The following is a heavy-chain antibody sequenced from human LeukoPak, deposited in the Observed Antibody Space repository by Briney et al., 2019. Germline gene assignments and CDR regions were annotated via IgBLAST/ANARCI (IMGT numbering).Heavy chain of an antibody. CDR1: DGSFSSYY. CDR2: INHSGST. CDR3: ARRPYCSGGSCYSGWFDP. Sequence: SETLSLTCAVYDGSFSSYYWSWVRQPPGKGLEWIGEINHSGSTNSNPSLKSRVTLSVVSSKNQFSLELSSVAAADTAVYYCARRPYCSGGSCYSGWFDPWGQGTLVTVSS. J-gene: IGHJ5*02. D-gene: IGHD2-15*01. V-gene: IGHV4-34*01.